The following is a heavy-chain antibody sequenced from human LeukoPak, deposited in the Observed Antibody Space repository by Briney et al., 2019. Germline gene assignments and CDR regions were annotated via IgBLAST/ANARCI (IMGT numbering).Heavy chain of an antibody. Sequence: SETLSLTCTVSGGSISSSGYYWGWIRQPPGKGLEWTVSIYYSGSTYYNPSLKSRVTISVDTSKNQLSLKLSSLIAADTAVYYCARHEYSGSYYGLSWFDPWGQGTLVTVSS. D-gene: IGHD1-26*01. J-gene: IGHJ5*02. V-gene: IGHV4-39*01. CDR2: IYYSGST. CDR1: GGSISSSGYY. CDR3: ARHEYSGSYYGLSWFDP.